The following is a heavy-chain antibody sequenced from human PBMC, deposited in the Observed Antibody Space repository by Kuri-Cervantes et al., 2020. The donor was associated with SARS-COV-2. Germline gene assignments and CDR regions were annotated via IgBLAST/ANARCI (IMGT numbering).Heavy chain of an antibody. CDR3: AKDLGSD. V-gene: IGHV3-74*01. Sequence: LSLTCAASGFSFSSYWMHWVRQAPGKGLVWVARIKSDGSNTTYGDSVKGRFTISRDNSKNTLYLQMNSLRAEDTAVYYCAKDLGSDWGQGNLVTGAS. D-gene: IGHD3-10*01. CDR2: IKSDGSNT. J-gene: IGHJ4*02. CDR1: GFSFSSYW.